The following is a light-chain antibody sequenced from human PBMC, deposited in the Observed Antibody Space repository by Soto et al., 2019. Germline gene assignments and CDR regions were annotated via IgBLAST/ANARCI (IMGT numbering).Light chain of an antibody. CDR2: GAS. J-gene: IGKJ1*01. CDR1: QSVSSN. CDR3: QQYNNWPPGT. Sequence: EIVMTQSPATLSVSPGERATLSCRASQSVSSNLAWYQQKPGQAPRLLIYGASTRATGIPARFSGSGSGTEFTLTISSLQSDDVAGNYWQQYNNWPPGTFGQGTKVEIK. V-gene: IGKV3-15*01.